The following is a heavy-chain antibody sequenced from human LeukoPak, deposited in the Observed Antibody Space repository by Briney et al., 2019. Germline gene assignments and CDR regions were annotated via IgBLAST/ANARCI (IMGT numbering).Heavy chain of an antibody. D-gene: IGHD3-10*01. CDR1: GYSISSGYY. CDR3: ARHRRARYYGSGSYHWFDP. V-gene: IGHV4-38-2*01. Sequence: SETLSLTCAVSGYSISSGYYWGWIRQPPGKGLEWIGSIYHSGSTYYNPSLKSRVTISVDTSKNQFSLKLSSVTAADTAVYYCARHRRARYYGSGSYHWFDPWGQGTLVTVSP. J-gene: IGHJ5*02. CDR2: IYHSGST.